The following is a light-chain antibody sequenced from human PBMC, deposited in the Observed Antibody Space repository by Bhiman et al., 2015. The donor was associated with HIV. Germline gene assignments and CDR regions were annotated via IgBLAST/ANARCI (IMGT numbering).Light chain of an antibody. CDR3: QAWDSGTAV. J-gene: IGLJ1*01. CDR2: QDN. Sequence: SYELTQPPSLSVSPGQTASITCSGDKLGNRYACWYQQKPGQSPVLVIYQDNKRPSGIPERFSGSNSGNSATLTISGTQGVDEADYYCQAWDSGTAVFGAGTKVTVL. CDR1: KLGNRY. V-gene: IGLV3-1*01.